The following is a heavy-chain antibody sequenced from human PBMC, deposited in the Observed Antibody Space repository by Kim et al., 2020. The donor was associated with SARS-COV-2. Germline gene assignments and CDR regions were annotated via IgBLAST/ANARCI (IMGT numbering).Heavy chain of an antibody. CDR1: GGSISSGGYS. J-gene: IGHJ4*02. CDR3: ARANGDYFDY. V-gene: IGHV4-30-2*01. CDR2: IYYSGST. Sequence: SETLSLTCAVSGGSISSGGYSWSWIRQPPGKGLEWIGYIYYSGSTYYNPSLKSRVTISVDRSKNQFSLKLSSVTAADTAVYYCARANGDYFDYWGQGTLVTVSS. D-gene: IGHD4-17*01.